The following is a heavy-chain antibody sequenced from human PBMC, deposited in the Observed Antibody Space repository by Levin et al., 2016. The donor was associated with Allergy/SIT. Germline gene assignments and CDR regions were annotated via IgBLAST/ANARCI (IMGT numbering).Heavy chain of an antibody. Sequence: WIRQPPGKGLEWIGYIYYSGSTNYNPSLKSRVTISVDTSKNQFSLKLSSVTAADTAVYYCARGGATRGFDYWGQGTLVTVSS. D-gene: IGHD1-26*01. CDR2: IYYSGST. V-gene: IGHV4-59*01. J-gene: IGHJ4*02. CDR3: ARGGATRGFDY.